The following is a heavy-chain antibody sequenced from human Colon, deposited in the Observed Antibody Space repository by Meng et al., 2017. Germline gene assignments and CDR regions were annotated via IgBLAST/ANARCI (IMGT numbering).Heavy chain of an antibody. J-gene: IGHJ4*02. Sequence: GESLKISCAASGFSFGNYAMSWVRQAPGKGLEWISSISVNGRSTYYADSVKGRFTISRDISDKTVYLEMNSLRAGDTAIYYCAKQRGVTTVRGIDDWGQGALVPVSS. CDR3: AKQRGVTTVRGIDD. V-gene: IGHV3-23*01. CDR2: ISVNGRST. CDR1: GFSFGNYA. D-gene: IGHD3-10*01.